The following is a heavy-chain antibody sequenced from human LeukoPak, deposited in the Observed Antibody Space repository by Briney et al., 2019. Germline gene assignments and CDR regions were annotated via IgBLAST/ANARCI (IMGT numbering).Heavy chain of an antibody. D-gene: IGHD5-24*01. CDR2: IYYSGST. J-gene: IGHJ3*02. Sequence: PSQTLSLTCTVSGGSISSGGYYWSWIRQHPGKGLEWIGYIYYSGSTYYNPSLKSRVTISVDTSKNQFSLKLSSVTAADTAVYYCARPGRDGYNFGAFDIWGQGTMVTVSS. CDR3: ARPGRDGYNFGAFDI. V-gene: IGHV4-31*03. CDR1: GGSISSGGYY.